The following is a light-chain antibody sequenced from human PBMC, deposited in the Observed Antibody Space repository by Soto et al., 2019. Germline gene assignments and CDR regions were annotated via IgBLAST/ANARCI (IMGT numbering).Light chain of an antibody. J-gene: IGKJ4*01. V-gene: IGKV1-9*01. Sequence: DIQLTQSPSFLSASVGDRVTITCRTSQGISSYLAWYQQKPGKAPKLLIYAASTLQSGVPSRFSGSGSGTEFTLTISSLQPEDFATYYCQQSNSYPLFGGGTKVDIK. CDR2: AAS. CDR3: QQSNSYPL. CDR1: QGISSY.